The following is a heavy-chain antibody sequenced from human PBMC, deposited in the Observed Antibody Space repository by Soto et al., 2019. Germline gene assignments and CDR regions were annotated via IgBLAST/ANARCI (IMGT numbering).Heavy chain of an antibody. CDR2: IGSSGSAI. CDR1: GFTFSDYY. V-gene: IGHV3-11*01. CDR3: ATTAKDSSTSHHSPQISFDY. Sequence: QVQLVESGGGLVKPGGSLRLSCAASGFTFSDYYMSWIRQTPGKGLEWVSYIGSSGSAIYYADSVKGRFTISRDNDKNSLYLQMSSLRAEDTAVYYCATTAKDSSTSHHSPQISFDYWGQGTLVTVSS. D-gene: IGHD2-2*01. J-gene: IGHJ4*02.